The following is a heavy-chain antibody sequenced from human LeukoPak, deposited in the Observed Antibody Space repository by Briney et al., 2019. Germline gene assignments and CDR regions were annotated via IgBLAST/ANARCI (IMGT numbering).Heavy chain of an antibody. CDR3: AGAPAGSLQCQSPLDC. V-gene: IGHV4-61*02. D-gene: IGHD6-19*01. CDR1: GGSISSSSYY. J-gene: IGHJ4*02. CDR2: IYASGST. Sequence: SETLSLTCTVSGGSISSSSYYWSWVRQPAGKELEWIGRIYASGSTNYNPSLKSRVTISIDRSKNQLSLKLTSVTAADTAVYYCAGAPAGSLQCQSPLDCWGQGTLVTVSS.